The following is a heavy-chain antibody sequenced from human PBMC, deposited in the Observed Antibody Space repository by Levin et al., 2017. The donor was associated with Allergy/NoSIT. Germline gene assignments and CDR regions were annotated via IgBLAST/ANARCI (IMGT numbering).Heavy chain of an antibody. D-gene: IGHD6-13*01. CDR1: GYTFTSYD. CDR2: MNPKSGNT. J-gene: IGHJ2*01. Sequence: ASVKVSCKASGYTFTSYDINWVRQVTGQGLEWMGWMNPKSGNTGYAQKFQGRVTMTRNTSITTAYMELSSLRSEDTAVYYCARFQSGTAAGGTLSWYFDGWGRGTLVAVSS. V-gene: IGHV1-8*01. CDR3: ARFQSGTAAGGTLSWYFDG.